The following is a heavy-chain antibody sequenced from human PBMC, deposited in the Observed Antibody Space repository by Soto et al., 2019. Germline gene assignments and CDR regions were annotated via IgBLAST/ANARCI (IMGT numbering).Heavy chain of an antibody. V-gene: IGHV3-30*18. J-gene: IGHJ4*02. CDR3: AKEWVYDSSGWSFDY. Sequence: HPAGSLILSCAASGFTFSSYGMHWVRQAPGKGLEWVAVILNDGSNKYYADSVKGRFTISRDNSKNTLYLQMNSLRAEDTAVFYCAKEWVYDSSGWSFDYWGQGT. D-gene: IGHD3-22*01. CDR1: GFTFSSYG. CDR2: ILNDGSNK.